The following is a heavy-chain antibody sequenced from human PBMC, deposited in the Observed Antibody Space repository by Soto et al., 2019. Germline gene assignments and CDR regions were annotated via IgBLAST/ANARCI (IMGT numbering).Heavy chain of an antibody. CDR2: IRSKANNYAT. CDR1: GFTFSDST. V-gene: IGHV3-73*01. CDR3: TSGLGELSIRGDDY. D-gene: IGHD3-16*02. J-gene: IGHJ4*02. Sequence: EVQLVESGGGLVQPGGSLKVSCAASGFTFSDSTIHWVRQASGKGLEWVGRIRSKANNYATAYAASVKGRFTISRDDSKNTEYLQMNSLKIEDTAVYYCTSGLGELSIRGDDYWGQGTLVTVSS.